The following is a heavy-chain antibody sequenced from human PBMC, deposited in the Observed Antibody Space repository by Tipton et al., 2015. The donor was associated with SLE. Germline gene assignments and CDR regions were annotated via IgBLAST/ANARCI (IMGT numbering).Heavy chain of an antibody. J-gene: IGHJ3*01. D-gene: IGHD3-22*01. CDR2: ISSSSSYK. V-gene: IGHV3-21*01. CDR3: ARDYKPATYYDSGGYYVDAYDV. Sequence: GSLRLSCAASGFNFNSYTMIWVRQAPREGLEWVSSISSSSSYKYYADSVKGRFTISRDNAKNSLYLQMNSLRAEDTAVYYCARDYKPATYYDSGGYYVDAYDVWGQGTMVTVSS. CDR1: GFNFNSYT.